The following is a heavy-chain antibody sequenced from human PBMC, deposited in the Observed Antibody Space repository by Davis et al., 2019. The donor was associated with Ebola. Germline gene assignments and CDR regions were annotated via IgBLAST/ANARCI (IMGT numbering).Heavy chain of an antibody. CDR2: IYYSGST. CDR1: GGSFSGYY. D-gene: IGHD6-13*01. J-gene: IGHJ4*02. CDR3: ARGNSSSWYPLFDY. V-gene: IGHV4-59*01. Sequence: MPSETLSLTCAVYGGSFSGYYWSWIRQPPGKGLEWIGYIYYSGSTNYNPSLKSRVTISVDTSKNQFSLKLSSVTAADTAVYYCARGNSSSWYPLFDYWGQGTLVTVSS.